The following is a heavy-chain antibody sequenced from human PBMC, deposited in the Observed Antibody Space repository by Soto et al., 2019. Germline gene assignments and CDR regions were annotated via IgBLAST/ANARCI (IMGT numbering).Heavy chain of an antibody. CDR1: GFTFSSYA. CDR2: ISGSGGDT. J-gene: IGHJ3*02. V-gene: IGHV3-23*01. CDR3: AKDLDRYGDGAFDI. D-gene: IGHD4-17*01. Sequence: VHLLESGGGLVQPGGSLRLSCAASGFTFSSYAMRWVRQAPGKGLEWVSAISGSGGDTYYADSVQGRFTISRDNSKNTLYLQMNSLRAEDTALYYCAKDLDRYGDGAFDIWGQGTMVTVSS.